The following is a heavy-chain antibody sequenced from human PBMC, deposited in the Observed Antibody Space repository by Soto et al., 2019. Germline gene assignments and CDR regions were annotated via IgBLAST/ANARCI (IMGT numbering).Heavy chain of an antibody. CDR3: ASLQFTSYDYSNSYYYMDV. D-gene: IGHD4-4*01. CDR2: IYYSGST. Sequence: ETLSLTCTVSGDSVSSGLYYWGWVRQPPGKGLEWIGYIYYSGSTNYNPSLKSRVTISVDTSKNQFSLKLSSVTAADTAVYYCASLQFTSYDYSNSYYYMDVWGKGTTVTVSS. J-gene: IGHJ6*03. V-gene: IGHV4-61*01. CDR1: GDSVSSGLYY.